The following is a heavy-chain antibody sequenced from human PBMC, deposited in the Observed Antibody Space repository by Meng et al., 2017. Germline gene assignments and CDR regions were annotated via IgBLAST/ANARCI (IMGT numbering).Heavy chain of an antibody. CDR2: INAGNGNT. CDR1: GYTFTTYA. D-gene: IGHD6-19*01. V-gene: IGHV1-3*01. J-gene: IGHJ5*02. Sequence: QVQLVQSGAEVKKPGASVKVSCKASGYTFTTYAIHWVRQAPGQRLEWMGWINAGNGNTSYSQKFQGRVSITRDTSASTAYMELSSLRSEDTAVYYCARCIAVAGNWFDPWGQGTLVTVSS. CDR3: ARCIAVAGNWFDP.